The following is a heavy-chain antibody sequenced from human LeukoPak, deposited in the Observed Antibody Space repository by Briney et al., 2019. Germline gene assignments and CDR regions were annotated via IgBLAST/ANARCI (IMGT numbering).Heavy chain of an antibody. D-gene: IGHD6-13*01. CDR2: IYYSGST. V-gene: IGHV4-59*01. CDR1: GGSISSYY. CDR3: ARELIAAAGRSGYGMDV. J-gene: IGHJ6*02. Sequence: SKTPSLTCTVSGGSISSYYWSWIRQPPGKGLEWIGYIYYSGSTNYNPSLKSRVTISVDTSKNQFSLKLSSVTAAGTAVYYCARELIAAAGRSGYGMDVWGQGTTVTVSS.